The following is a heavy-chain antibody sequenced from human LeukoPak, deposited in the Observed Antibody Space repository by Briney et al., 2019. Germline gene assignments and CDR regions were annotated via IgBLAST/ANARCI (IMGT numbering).Heavy chain of an antibody. J-gene: IGHJ4*02. D-gene: IGHD3-10*01. CDR2: INSDGSST. CDR3: ARALGSGWVYFL. Sequence: PGGSLRLSCAASGFTFSSYWMHWVRQVPGKGLVWVSCINSDGSSTSYADSVKGRFTISRGNAKNTLYLQMNSLRVEDTAVYYCARALGSGWVYFLGGQGTLVTVSS. V-gene: IGHV3-74*01. CDR1: GFTFSSYW.